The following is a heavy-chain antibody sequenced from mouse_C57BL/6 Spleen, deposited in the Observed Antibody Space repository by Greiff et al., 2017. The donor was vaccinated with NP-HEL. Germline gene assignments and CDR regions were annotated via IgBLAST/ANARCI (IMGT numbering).Heavy chain of an antibody. CDR1: GFTFSSYT. CDR3: ARQALRGFAY. J-gene: IGHJ3*01. D-gene: IGHD1-1*01. V-gene: IGHV5-9*01. CDR2: ISGGGGNT. Sequence: EVMLVESGGGLVKPGGSLKLSCAASGFTFSSYTMSWVRQTPEKRLEWVATISGGGGNTYYPDSVKGRFTISRDNTKNTLYLQMSSLRSEDTALYYCARQALRGFAYWGQGTLVTVSA.